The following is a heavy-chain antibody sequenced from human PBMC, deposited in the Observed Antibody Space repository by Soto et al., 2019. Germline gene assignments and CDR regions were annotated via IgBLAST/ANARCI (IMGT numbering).Heavy chain of an antibody. V-gene: IGHV1-18*01. D-gene: IGHD1-7*01. Sequence: QVQLVQSGGEVKKPGASVKVSCKAAGYTFGTYGISWVRQGPGHGLEWMGWISGHNGVRNNARKFQDRVTMTTDTSTSTAYMELRSLRSDDTAMYYCARDRQNYGTFDYWGQGTLVTVSS. CDR2: ISGHNGVR. J-gene: IGHJ4*02. CDR1: GYTFGTYG. CDR3: ARDRQNYGTFDY.